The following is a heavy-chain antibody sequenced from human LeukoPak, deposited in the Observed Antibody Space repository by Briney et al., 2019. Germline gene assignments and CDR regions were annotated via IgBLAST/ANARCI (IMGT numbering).Heavy chain of an antibody. CDR2: IYYSGST. CDR3: ARVAATSPYYYYYMDV. CDR1: GGSISSSSYY. J-gene: IGHJ6*03. D-gene: IGHD2-15*01. Sequence: PSETLSLTCTVSGGSISSSSYYWGWIRQPPGKGLEWIGSIYYSGSTYYNPSLKSRVTISVDTSKNQFSLKLSSVTAADTAVYYCARVAATSPYYYYYMDVWGKGTTVTVSS. V-gene: IGHV4-39*07.